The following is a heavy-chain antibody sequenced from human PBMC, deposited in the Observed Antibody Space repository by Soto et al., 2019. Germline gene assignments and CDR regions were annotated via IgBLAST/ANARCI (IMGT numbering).Heavy chain of an antibody. CDR3: AKGLLDIVVVPATVGYYYGMDV. CDR1: GFTFSSYG. J-gene: IGHJ6*02. D-gene: IGHD2-2*01. V-gene: IGHV3-30*18. CDR2: ISYDGSNK. Sequence: PGGSLRLSCAASGFTFSSYGMHWVRQAPGKGLEWVAVISYDGSNKYYADSVKGRFTISRDNSKNTLYLQMNSLRAEDTAVYYCAKGLLDIVVVPATVGYYYGMDVWGQGTTVTVSS.